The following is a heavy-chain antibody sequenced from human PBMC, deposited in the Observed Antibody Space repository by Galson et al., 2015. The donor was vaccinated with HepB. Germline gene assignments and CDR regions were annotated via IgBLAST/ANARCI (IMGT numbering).Heavy chain of an antibody. CDR2: ISSSSVYI. Sequence: SLRLSCAASGFIFSSYTMNWVRQAPGKGLEWVASISSSSVYIYYADSVKGRFTISRDHTKNSLYLQMNSLRAEDTAVYYCARGGDWNDHGFDIWGQGTMVIVSS. CDR1: GFIFSSYT. V-gene: IGHV3-21*01. CDR3: ARGGDWNDHGFDI. J-gene: IGHJ3*02. D-gene: IGHD1-1*01.